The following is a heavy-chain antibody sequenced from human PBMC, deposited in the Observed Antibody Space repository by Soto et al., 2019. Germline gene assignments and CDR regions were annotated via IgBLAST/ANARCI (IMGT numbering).Heavy chain of an antibody. CDR3: ARGTEQWLDQPEPELDY. CDR2: IWYDGSNK. Sequence: GGSLRLSCAASGFTFSSYGMHWVRQAPGKGLEWVAVIWYDGSNKYYADSVKGRFTISRDNSKNTLYLQMNSLRAEDTAVYYCARGTEQWLDQPEPELDYWGQGTLVTVSS. CDR1: GFTFSSYG. D-gene: IGHD6-19*01. J-gene: IGHJ4*02. V-gene: IGHV3-33*01.